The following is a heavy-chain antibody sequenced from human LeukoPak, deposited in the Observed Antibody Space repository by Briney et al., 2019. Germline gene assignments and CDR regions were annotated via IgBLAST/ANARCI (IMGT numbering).Heavy chain of an antibody. V-gene: IGHV4-34*01. CDR1: GGSFSGYY. J-gene: IGHJ4*02. D-gene: IGHD3-22*01. CDR3: ARQRDYYDGTFDN. CDR2: INHSGST. Sequence: PSETLSLTCAVYGGSFSGYYWSWIRQPPGKGLEWIGEINHSGSTNYNPSLKSRVTISVDTSKNQFSLKLSSVTAADTAIYYCARQRDYYDGTFDNWGQGTLVTVSS.